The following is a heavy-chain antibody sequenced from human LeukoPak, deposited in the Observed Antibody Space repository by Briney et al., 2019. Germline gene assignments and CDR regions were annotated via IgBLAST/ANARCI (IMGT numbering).Heavy chain of an antibody. CDR2: IRYDGSNK. Sequence: GGSLRLSCAASGFTFSSYGMHWVCQAPGKGLEWVAFIRYDGSNKYYADSVKGRFTTSRDNSKNTLYLQMNSLRAEDTAVYYCARAMDCSSTSCYPYYYGMDVWGQGTTVTVSS. D-gene: IGHD2-2*01. J-gene: IGHJ6*02. V-gene: IGHV3-30*02. CDR1: GFTFSSYG. CDR3: ARAMDCSSTSCYPYYYGMDV.